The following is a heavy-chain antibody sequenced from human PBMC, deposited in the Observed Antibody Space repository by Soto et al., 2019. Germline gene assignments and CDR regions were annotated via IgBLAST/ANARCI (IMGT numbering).Heavy chain of an antibody. CDR1: GGSISSGDYY. J-gene: IGHJ5*02. CDR2: IFYSGST. V-gene: IGHV4-31*03. CDR3: ARGGYYYGSGSYSNLYNWFAP. Sequence: QVQLQESGPGLVKPSQTLSLTCTVSGGSISSGDYYWSWIRQHPGKGLEWIGYIFYSGSTYYNPSLESRVTISVYTSKNQFSLKLSSVTAVDTAVYYCARGGYYYGSGSYSNLYNWFAPWGQGTLVTVSS. D-gene: IGHD3-10*01.